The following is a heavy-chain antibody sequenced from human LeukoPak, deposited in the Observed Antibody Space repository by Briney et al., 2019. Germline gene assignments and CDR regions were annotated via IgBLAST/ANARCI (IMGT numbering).Heavy chain of an antibody. D-gene: IGHD6-13*01. J-gene: IGHJ4*02. CDR2: IYIGGNT. V-gene: IGHV3-66*01. CDR3: ARGIAAAGIVGVFDY. Sequence: PGGSLRLSCAASGFSVSSNHMSWVRQAPGKGLEWVSVIYIGGNTHYADSVKGRFTISRDNSKNTLYLQMNSMRAEDTAVYYCARGIAAAGIVGVFDYWGQGTLVTVSS. CDR1: GFSVSSNH.